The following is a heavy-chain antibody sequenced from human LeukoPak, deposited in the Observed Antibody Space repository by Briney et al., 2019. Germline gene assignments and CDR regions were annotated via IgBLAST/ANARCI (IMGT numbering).Heavy chain of an antibody. CDR1: GGSFSGYY. Sequence: SETLSLTCAVYGGSFSGYYWSWIRQPPGKGLEWIGEINHSGSTNYNPSLKSRVTISVDTSKNQFSLKLSSVTAADTAVYYCAREHWRAAAGTRYFQHWGQGTLVTVSS. J-gene: IGHJ1*01. CDR2: INHSGST. V-gene: IGHV4-34*01. CDR3: AREHWRAAAGTRYFQH. D-gene: IGHD6-13*01.